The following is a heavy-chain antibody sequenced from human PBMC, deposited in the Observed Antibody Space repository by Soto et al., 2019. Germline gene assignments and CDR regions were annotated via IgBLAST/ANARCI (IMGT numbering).Heavy chain of an antibody. Sequence: SVKVSCKASGGTFSSYAISWVRQAPGQGLEWMGGIIPIFGTANYAQRFQGRVTITADESTSTAYMELSSLRSEDTAVYYCASSKTYYYYSSGSDAFDIWGQGTMVTVSS. CDR3: ASSKTYYYYSSGSDAFDI. CDR1: GGTFSSYA. CDR2: IIPIFGTA. J-gene: IGHJ3*02. V-gene: IGHV1-69*13. D-gene: IGHD3-22*01.